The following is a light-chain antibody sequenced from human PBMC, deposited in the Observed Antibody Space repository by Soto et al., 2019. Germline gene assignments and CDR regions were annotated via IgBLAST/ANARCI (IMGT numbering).Light chain of an antibody. CDR2: DVS. Sequence: QSALTQPASMSGSPGQSITISCTGTSSDVGGYNYVSWYQQHPGKAPKLMIYDVSNRPSGVSNRFSGSKSGNTASLTISGLQAEDEADCYCSSYTSSSTLVFGTGTKLTVL. CDR3: SSYTSSSTLV. CDR1: SSDVGGYNY. V-gene: IGLV2-14*01. J-gene: IGLJ1*01.